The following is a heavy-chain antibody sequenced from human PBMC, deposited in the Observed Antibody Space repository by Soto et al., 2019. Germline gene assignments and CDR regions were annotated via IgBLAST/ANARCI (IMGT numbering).Heavy chain of an antibody. CDR3: ARDREYSYGPFDY. CDR2: IIPIFGTA. V-gene: IGHV1-69*13. D-gene: IGHD5-18*01. Sequence: SVKVSCKASGGTFSSYAIIWVRQAPGQGLEWMGGIIPIFGTANYAQKFQGRVTITADESTSTAYMELSSLRSEDTAVYYCARDREYSYGPFDYWGQGTLVTVSS. CDR1: GGTFSSYA. J-gene: IGHJ4*02.